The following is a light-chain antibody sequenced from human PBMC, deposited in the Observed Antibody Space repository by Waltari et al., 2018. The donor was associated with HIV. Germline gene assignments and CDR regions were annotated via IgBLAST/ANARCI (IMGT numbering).Light chain of an antibody. J-gene: IGLJ2*01. Sequence: QSALTHPAVVSGSAGQSTTISRNGTRRDDGRYNLVPTYQQQQRQAPNLMIYEVSKRPSGVSNRFFCSKSGNTASLTISGLQAEDEADYYCCSYAGSSTPVVFGGGTKLTVL. CDR3: CSYAGSSTPVV. V-gene: IGLV2-23*02. CDR1: RRDDGRYNL. CDR2: EVS.